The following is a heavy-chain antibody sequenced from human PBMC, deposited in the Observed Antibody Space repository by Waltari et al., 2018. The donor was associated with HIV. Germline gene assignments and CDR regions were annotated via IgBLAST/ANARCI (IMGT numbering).Heavy chain of an antibody. J-gene: IGHJ4*02. V-gene: IGHV4-38-2*01. Sequence: QVQLQESGPGLVKPSDTLSLTCAVSHFSISSGHYWGWIRQSPGKGLEWIGSVFHSGSTFYKPSFRSRVSISVDTSKTQFSLKLTSVTAADTAVYYCARQPAPDSTWFQIYFDYWGQGTVVTVSS. D-gene: IGHD6-13*01. CDR3: ARQPAPDSTWFQIYFDY. CDR2: VFHSGST. CDR1: HFSISSGHY.